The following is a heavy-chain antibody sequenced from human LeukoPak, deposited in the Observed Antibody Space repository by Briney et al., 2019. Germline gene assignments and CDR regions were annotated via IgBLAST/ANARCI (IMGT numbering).Heavy chain of an antibody. J-gene: IGHJ5*02. V-gene: IGHV1-18*01. CDR2: ISTNKGNT. CDR3: VRDIQWRFDP. D-gene: IGHD2-8*01. Sequence: ASVKVSCKASGYIFTSYGISWVRQASGQGLEWMGWISTNKGNTNYAQRLQGRVTMTTDTSTSTAYMELRSLRSGDTAIYYCVRDIQWRFDPWGQGTLVTVSS. CDR1: GYIFTSYG.